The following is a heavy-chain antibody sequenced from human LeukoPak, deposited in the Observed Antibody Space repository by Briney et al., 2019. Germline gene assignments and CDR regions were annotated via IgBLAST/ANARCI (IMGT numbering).Heavy chain of an antibody. Sequence: PGGSLRLSCAASGFTFSSYAMNWVRQAPGEGLEWVSAISGSGGSTYYADSVKGRFTISRDNSKNTLYLQMNSLRAEDTAVYYCARVNVVTANFDYWGQGILVTVSS. D-gene: IGHD2-21*02. CDR1: GFTFSSYA. CDR2: ISGSGGST. CDR3: ARVNVVTANFDY. V-gene: IGHV3-23*01. J-gene: IGHJ4*02.